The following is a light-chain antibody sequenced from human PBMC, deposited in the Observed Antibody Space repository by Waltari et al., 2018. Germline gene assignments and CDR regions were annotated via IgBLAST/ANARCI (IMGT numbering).Light chain of an antibody. V-gene: IGKV1-39*01. CDR1: QSVGNY. CDR3: QQGYRTPLT. Sequence: DIQMTTSPSSLSASVGDRVAIHGRASQSVGNYLNWYQQKPGKAPKVLIYSASSLQSGVPSRFSGRGSDTDFTLIISSLQPEDVATYYCQQGYRTPLTFGGGTRVE. J-gene: IGKJ4*01. CDR2: SAS.